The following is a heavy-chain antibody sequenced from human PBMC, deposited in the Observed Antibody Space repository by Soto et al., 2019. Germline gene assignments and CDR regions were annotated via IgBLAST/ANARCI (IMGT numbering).Heavy chain of an antibody. CDR2: IYPGDSDT. V-gene: IGHV5-51*01. Sequence: EVQLVQSGAEVKKPGESLQISCKGSGYSFTSYWIGWVRQMPGKGLEWMGIIYPGDSDTRYSPSFQGQVTISADKSISTAYLQWSSLKASDTAMYYCARLAVLNYYDSSGEFDYWGQGTLVTVSS. CDR3: ARLAVLNYYDSSGEFDY. J-gene: IGHJ4*02. CDR1: GYSFTSYW. D-gene: IGHD3-22*01.